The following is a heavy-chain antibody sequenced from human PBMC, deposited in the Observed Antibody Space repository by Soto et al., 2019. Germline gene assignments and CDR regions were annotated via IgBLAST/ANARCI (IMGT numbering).Heavy chain of an antibody. D-gene: IGHD2-15*01. Sequence: GGSLRLSCAASGFTFSSYAMSWVRQAPGKGLEWVSAISGSGGSTYYADSVKGRFTISRDNSKNTLYLQMNSLRAEDTAVYYCAKTPTRSTPNRFLGLYYYYGMDVWGQGTTVTVSS. CDR2: ISGSGGST. V-gene: IGHV3-23*01. CDR3: AKTPTRSTPNRFLGLYYYYGMDV. J-gene: IGHJ6*02. CDR1: GFTFSSYA.